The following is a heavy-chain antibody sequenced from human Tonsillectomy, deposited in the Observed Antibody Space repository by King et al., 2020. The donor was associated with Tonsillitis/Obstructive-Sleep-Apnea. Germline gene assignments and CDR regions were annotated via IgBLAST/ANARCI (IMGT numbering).Heavy chain of an antibody. D-gene: IGHD6-19*01. J-gene: IGHJ4*02. CDR3: ARESIAVEYDY. Sequence: VQLVESGGGVVQPGRSLRLSCVASGFTFSSYAMYWVRQAPGKGLEWVTVISYDGSNKYYADSVKGRFTISRDNSKNTLYLQMNSLRAEDTAVYYCARESIAVEYDYWGQGTLVTVSS. CDR2: ISYDGSNK. V-gene: IGHV3-30*04. CDR1: GFTFSSYA.